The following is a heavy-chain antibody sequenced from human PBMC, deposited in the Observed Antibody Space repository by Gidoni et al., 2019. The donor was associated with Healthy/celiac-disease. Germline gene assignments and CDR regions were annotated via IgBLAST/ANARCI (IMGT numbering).Heavy chain of an antibody. V-gene: IGHV4-39*01. Sequence: QLQLQESGPGLVKPSETLSLTCTVTGGSISSSSYYWGWIRQPPGKGLELIGSIYYSGSTYYNPSLKIRVTISLDTSKNQFSLKLSSVTAADTAVYYCATPGSDSSGYYATFDYWGQGTLVTVSS. J-gene: IGHJ4*02. CDR2: IYYSGST. D-gene: IGHD3-22*01. CDR1: GGSISSSSYY. CDR3: ATPGSDSSGYYATFDY.